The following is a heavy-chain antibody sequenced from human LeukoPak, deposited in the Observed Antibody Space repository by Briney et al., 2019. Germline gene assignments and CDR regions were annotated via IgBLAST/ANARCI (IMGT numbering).Heavy chain of an antibody. CDR1: GYTFTAYY. D-gene: IGHD7-27*01. V-gene: IGHV1-2*02. J-gene: IGHJ4*02. Sequence: ASVKVSCKASGYTFTAYYLHWVRQAPGQGLEWVGWINPNTGGTDYAQKFQGRVSMTRDTSISTAYMELSSLRSEDTAVYYCARDPSGDWGYDYWGQGTLVTVSS. CDR3: ARDPSGDWGYDY. CDR2: INPNTGGT.